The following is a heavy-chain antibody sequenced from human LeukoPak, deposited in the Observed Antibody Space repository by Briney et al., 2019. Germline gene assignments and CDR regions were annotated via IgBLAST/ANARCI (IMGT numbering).Heavy chain of an antibody. CDR2: IIPIFGTA. CDR1: GYTFTSYY. J-gene: IGHJ6*03. D-gene: IGHD3-22*01. CDR3: ASQPYYYDSSGYYYSHYYYYYYMDV. V-gene: IGHV1-69*05. Sequence: SVKVSCKASGYTFTSYYMHWVRQAPGQGLEWMGRIIPIFGTANYAQKFQGRDTITTDESTSTAYMELSSLRSEDTAVYYCASQPYYYDSSGYYYSHYYYYYYMDVWGKGTTVTVSS.